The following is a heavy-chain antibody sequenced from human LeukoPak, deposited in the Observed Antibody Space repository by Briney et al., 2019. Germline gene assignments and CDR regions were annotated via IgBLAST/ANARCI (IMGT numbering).Heavy chain of an antibody. J-gene: IGHJ4*02. CDR3: AKDVRGYTYGYVDY. CDR1: GFTFSNYA. D-gene: IGHD5-18*01. V-gene: IGHV3-23*01. CDR2: ISGGGGST. Sequence: GGSLRLSCAASGFTFSNYAMGWVRQPPGKGLEWVSGISGGGGSTYYADSVKGRFTISRDNSKNTLYLQMSSLRADDTAIYYCAKDVRGYTYGYVDYWGQGTLVTVSS.